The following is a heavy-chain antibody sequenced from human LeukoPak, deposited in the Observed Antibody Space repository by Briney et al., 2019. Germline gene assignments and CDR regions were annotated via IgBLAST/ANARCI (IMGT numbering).Heavy chain of an antibody. J-gene: IGHJ3*02. CDR1: GGSISSSSYY. Sequence: NPSETLSLTCTVSGGSISSSSYYWGWIRQPPGKGLEWIGSIYYSGSTYYNPSLKSRVTISVDTSKNQFSLKLSSVTAADTAVYYCARLRLLEDAFDIWGQGTMVTVSS. V-gene: IGHV4-39*01. CDR2: IYYSGST. CDR3: ARLRLLEDAFDI. D-gene: IGHD3-3*01.